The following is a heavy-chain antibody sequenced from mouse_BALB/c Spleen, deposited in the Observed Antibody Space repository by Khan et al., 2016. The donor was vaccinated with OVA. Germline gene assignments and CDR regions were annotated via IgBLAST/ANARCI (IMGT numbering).Heavy chain of an antibody. CDR2: IIYIGST. CDR3: ARTARIKY. V-gene: IGHV3-1*02. J-gene: IGHJ2*01. D-gene: IGHD1-2*01. Sequence: EVQLVESGPGLVKPSQSLSLTCPVTGYSITSGYGWNWIRQFPGNKLEWMGYIIYIGSTNYNPALKSRIYITRDTSKNQFFLQLNSVNTETTATYYCARTARIKYWGQGTTLTVSS. CDR1: GYSITSGYG.